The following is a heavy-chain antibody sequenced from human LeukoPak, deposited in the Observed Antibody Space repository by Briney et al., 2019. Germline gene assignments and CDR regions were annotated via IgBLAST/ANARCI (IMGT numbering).Heavy chain of an antibody. D-gene: IGHD2-21*02. CDR1: GGSITSDNDH. CDR2: VHHTGAT. Sequence: SETLSLTCTVSGGSITSDNDHWDWIRQPPGKGLEWIGSVHHTGATYYNPSSRSRVTISVDTSKNQFSLKVTSVTAADTAAYYCARRLSYYDYWGQGTLVTVSS. V-gene: IGHV4-39*01. J-gene: IGHJ4*02. CDR3: ARRLSYYDY.